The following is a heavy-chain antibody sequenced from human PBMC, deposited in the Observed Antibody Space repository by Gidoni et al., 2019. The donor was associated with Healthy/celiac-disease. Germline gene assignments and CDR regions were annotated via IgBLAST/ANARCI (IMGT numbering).Heavy chain of an antibody. CDR2: ISGSGGST. D-gene: IGHD4-17*01. J-gene: IGHJ4*02. V-gene: IGHV3-23*01. CDR3: AAGSYAAFDY. CDR1: GCTFSSYA. Sequence: EVQRLASGGGLVQPGGSLRLPCGVSGCTFSSYAMSWVRQAPGTGVGCVSAISGSGGSTYSADSVKGRFTISRVNSKNTLYLQMNSLRAEDTAVYYCAAGSYAAFDYWGQGTLVTVFS.